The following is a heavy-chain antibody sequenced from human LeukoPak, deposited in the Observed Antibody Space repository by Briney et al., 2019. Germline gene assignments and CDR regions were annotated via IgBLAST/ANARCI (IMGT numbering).Heavy chain of an antibody. CDR3: AKDREGTTFDN. Sequence: PGGSLRLSCAASGFXFSNYDMHWVRQAPGKGLEWVAVISYDGSNKYYADSVKGRFTISRDNSKNTVYLQMNSLRAEDTAVYYCAKDREGTTFDNWGQGTVVTVSS. CDR2: ISYDGSNK. D-gene: IGHD1-7*01. CDR1: GFXFSNYD. V-gene: IGHV3-30*18. J-gene: IGHJ4*02.